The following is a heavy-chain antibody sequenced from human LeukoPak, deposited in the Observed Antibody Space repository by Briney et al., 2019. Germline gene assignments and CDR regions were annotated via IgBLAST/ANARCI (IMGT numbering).Heavy chain of an antibody. CDR3: ARDSTQPSPVVVAATYAGFDY. J-gene: IGHJ4*02. Sequence: PGGSLRLSCAASGFTFGDYGMSWVRQAPGKGLEWVSSINWNGGSTVYADSVKGRFTISRDNAKNSLYLQMNSLRAEDTALYYCARDSTQPSPVVVAATYAGFDYWGQGTLVTVSS. CDR2: INWNGGST. V-gene: IGHV3-20*04. D-gene: IGHD2-15*01. CDR1: GFTFGDYG.